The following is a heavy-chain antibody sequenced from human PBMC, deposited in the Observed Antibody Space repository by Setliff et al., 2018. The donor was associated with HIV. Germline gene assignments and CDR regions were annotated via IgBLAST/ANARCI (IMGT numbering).Heavy chain of an antibody. D-gene: IGHD1-26*01. V-gene: IGHV1-2*02. CDR3: AANIMGLSPEDF. CDR2: INPQSGDT. J-gene: IGHJ4*02. Sequence: ASVKVSCKASGYTFTDYYIHWVRQAPGQGLEWMGWINPQSGDTNYADFVKGRFIISRDNARNMLYLQLNSLRAEDTAVYYCAANIMGLSPEDFWGQGTLVTVSS. CDR1: GYTFTDYY.